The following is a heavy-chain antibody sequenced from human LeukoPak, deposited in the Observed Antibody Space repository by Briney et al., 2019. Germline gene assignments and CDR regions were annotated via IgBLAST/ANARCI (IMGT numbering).Heavy chain of an antibody. CDR3: ARGGRGDSGYDY. D-gene: IGHD5-12*01. Sequence: SVKVSCKASGGTFSSYAISWVRQAPGQGLEWMEGIIPIFGTANYAQKFQGRVTITADESTSTAYMELSSLRSEDTAVYYCARGGRGDSGYDYWGQGTLVTVSS. J-gene: IGHJ4*02. CDR2: IIPIFGTA. CDR1: GGTFSSYA. V-gene: IGHV1-69*13.